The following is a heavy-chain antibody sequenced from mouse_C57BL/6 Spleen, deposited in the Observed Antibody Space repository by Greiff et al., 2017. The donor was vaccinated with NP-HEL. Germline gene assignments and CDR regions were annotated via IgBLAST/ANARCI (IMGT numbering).Heavy chain of an antibody. D-gene: IGHD2-3*01. CDR1: GYTFTDYY. J-gene: IGHJ2*01. Sequence: QVQLQQSGAELVRPGASVKLSCKASGYTFTDYYINWVKQRPGQGLEWIARINTGSGNTYYNEKFKGKATLTAEKSSSTAYKQLSSLTSEDSAVDFCARNDGYCDYWGQGTTLTVSS. CDR3: ARNDGYCDY. V-gene: IGHV1-76*01. CDR2: INTGSGNT.